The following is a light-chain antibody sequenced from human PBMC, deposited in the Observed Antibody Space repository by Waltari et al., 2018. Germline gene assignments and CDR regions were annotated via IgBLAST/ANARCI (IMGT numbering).Light chain of an antibody. CDR1: QSIIRW. Sequence: DIQMTQSPPTLSASVSDRVTITCRASQSIIRWLAWYQQKPGTAPKLLIYDASTLETGVPSRFSGSGSETEVTLTINNLQTDDFGTYYCQQYLSFSGLTFGGGTKV. J-gene: IGKJ4*01. CDR2: DAS. V-gene: IGKV1-5*01. CDR3: QQYLSFSGLT.